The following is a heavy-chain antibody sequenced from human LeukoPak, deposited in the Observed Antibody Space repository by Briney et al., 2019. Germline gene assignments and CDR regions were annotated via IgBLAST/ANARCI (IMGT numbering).Heavy chain of an antibody. CDR2: IYNSGST. CDR3: ARQTFGVLYFDS. D-gene: IGHD3-10*01. V-gene: IGHV4-4*07. J-gene: IGHJ4*02. CDR1: GGSISSYY. Sequence: SETLSLTCTVSGGSISSYYWNWIRQPAGKGLEWMGRIYNSGSTNYNPSLKSRVTISTDMSKNQFSLKLTSVTAADTAVYYCARQTFGVLYFDSWGQGTLAIVSS.